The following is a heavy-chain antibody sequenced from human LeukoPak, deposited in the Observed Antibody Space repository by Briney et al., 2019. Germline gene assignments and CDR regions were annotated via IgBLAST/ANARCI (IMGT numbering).Heavy chain of an antibody. J-gene: IGHJ4*02. Sequence: ASVKVSCKASGYTFTSYDINWVRQATGQGLEWMGWMNPNSGNTSYAQKFQGRVTMTRDTSTSTVYMELSSLRSEDTAVYYCARLTLYSGYDGDDYWGQGTLVTVSS. V-gene: IGHV1-8*01. CDR3: ARLTLYSGYDGDDY. D-gene: IGHD5-12*01. CDR1: GYTFTSYD. CDR2: MNPNSGNT.